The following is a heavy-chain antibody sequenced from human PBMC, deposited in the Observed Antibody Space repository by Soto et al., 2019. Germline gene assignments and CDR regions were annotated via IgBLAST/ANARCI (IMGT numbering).Heavy chain of an antibody. Sequence: QVQLVQSGAEVKNHGSSVKVSCKTSGGTFSNDAISWVRQAPGQGLEWRGGIIPIFGTTHYAQKFQDRVKLTADESTGTAYMELSSLRSEDTGVYYCARDGMGTIVGGMDVWGQGTTVTVSS. CDR1: GGTFSNDA. CDR2: IIPIFGTT. J-gene: IGHJ6*02. V-gene: IGHV1-69*01. D-gene: IGHD7-27*01. CDR3: ARDGMGTIVGGMDV.